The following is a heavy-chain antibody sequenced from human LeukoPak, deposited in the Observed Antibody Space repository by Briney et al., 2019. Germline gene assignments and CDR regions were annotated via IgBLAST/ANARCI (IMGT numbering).Heavy chain of an antibody. V-gene: IGHV3-74*01. J-gene: IGHJ4*02. CDR2: IKPDVTTT. D-gene: IGHD1-26*01. CDR3: AKTGRGTTTFHYFDY. CDR1: GFTFSTYW. Sequence: GGSLRLSCAASGFTFSTYWMHWVRQAPGKGLVWVSGIKPDVTTTNYADSVKGRFTISRDNAKNTLFLQMNSLRAEDTAVYYCAKTGRGTTTFHYFDYWGQGTLVTVSS.